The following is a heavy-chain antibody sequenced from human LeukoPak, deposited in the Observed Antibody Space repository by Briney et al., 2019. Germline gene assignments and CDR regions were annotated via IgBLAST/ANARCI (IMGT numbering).Heavy chain of an antibody. V-gene: IGHV1-69*05. D-gene: IGHD2-2*01. CDR3: ARGGIVVVPAATSVRYYMDV. Sequence: ASVKVSCKASGGTFSSYAISWVRQAPGQGLEWMGGIIPIFGTANYAQKFQGRVTITTDESTSTAYMELSSLRSEDTAVYYCARGGIVVVPAATSVRYYMDVWGKGTTVTVSS. CDR1: GGTFSSYA. J-gene: IGHJ6*03. CDR2: IIPIFGTA.